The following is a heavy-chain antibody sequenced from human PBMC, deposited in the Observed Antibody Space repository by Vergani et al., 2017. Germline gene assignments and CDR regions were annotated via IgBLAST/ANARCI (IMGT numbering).Heavy chain of an antibody. CDR2: INPNSGGT. CDR3: ARVQYYYDSSGYYYPGAFDI. V-gene: IGHV1-2*02. Sequence: QVQLVQSGAEVKKPGASVKVSCKASGYTFTGYYMHWVRQAPGQGLEWMGWINPNSGGTNYAQKFQGRVTMTRDTSISTAYMELSSLRSEDTAVYYCARVQYYYDSSGYYYPGAFDIWGQGTMVTVSS. J-gene: IGHJ3*02. CDR1: GYTFTGYY. D-gene: IGHD3-22*01.